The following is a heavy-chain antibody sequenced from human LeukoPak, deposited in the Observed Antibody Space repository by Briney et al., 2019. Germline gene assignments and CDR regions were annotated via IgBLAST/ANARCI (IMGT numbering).Heavy chain of an antibody. Sequence: VESLRLSCAASGFTFSTFAVSWVRQAPGKGLEWVSIISDNGDSTYYADSVKGRFTTSRDNSKNTLYLQMNSLRAEDTAVYYCAREVGALDYWGQGTLVTVSS. J-gene: IGHJ4*02. CDR3: AREVGALDY. V-gene: IGHV3-23*01. CDR1: GFTFSTFA. D-gene: IGHD1-26*01. CDR2: ISDNGDST.